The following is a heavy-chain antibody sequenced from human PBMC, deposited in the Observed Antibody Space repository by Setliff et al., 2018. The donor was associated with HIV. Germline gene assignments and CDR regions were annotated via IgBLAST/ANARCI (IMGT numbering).Heavy chain of an antibody. CDR3: ARHYNVNYYVRKDFDY. CDR1: GGSIWNYY. CDR2: IYYSGST. J-gene: IGHJ4*02. Sequence: PSETLSLTCTVSGGSIWNYYWSWIRQPPGKGLEWIGTIYYSGSTYYNPSLKSRVTISTDTSKNQFSLKQSSVTAADTAVYYCARHYNVNYYVRKDFDYWGQGTLVTVSS. D-gene: IGHD1-26*01. V-gene: IGHV4-39*01.